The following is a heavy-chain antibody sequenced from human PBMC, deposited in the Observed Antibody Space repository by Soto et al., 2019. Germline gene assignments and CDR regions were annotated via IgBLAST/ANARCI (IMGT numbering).Heavy chain of an antibody. V-gene: IGHV3-23*01. J-gene: IGHJ4*02. D-gene: IGHD3-22*01. Sequence: PGGSLRLSCAASGFTFSSYAMSWVRQAPGKGLEWVSTISSSGGSTYYADSVKGRFTISRDNSQNTLYLQMKSLRAEDTAVYYCAKAQNPMIVLVSQNFWGQGTLVTVSS. CDR3: AKAQNPMIVLVSQNF. CDR1: GFTFSSYA. CDR2: ISSSGGST.